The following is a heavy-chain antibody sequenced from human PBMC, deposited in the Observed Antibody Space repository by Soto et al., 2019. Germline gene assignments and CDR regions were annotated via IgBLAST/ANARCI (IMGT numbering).Heavy chain of an antibody. CDR3: ARDSQYSTDWQRFDS. D-gene: IGHD6-6*01. CDR1: GYTFTNYA. Sequence: QVQLVQSGVEVKKPGASVKVSCKASGYTFTNYASSWVRQAPGRGREWMGWVNTYNGNPNYAQIFQGRVTMTTDTSTGTAYMELRSLKYDDSAVYYCARDSQYSTDWQRFDSWGQGTLVTVSS. CDR2: VNTYNGNP. J-gene: IGHJ4*02. V-gene: IGHV1-18*01.